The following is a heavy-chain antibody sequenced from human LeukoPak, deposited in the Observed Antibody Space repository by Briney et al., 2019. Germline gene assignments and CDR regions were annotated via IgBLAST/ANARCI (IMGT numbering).Heavy chain of an antibody. CDR1: GGSISSYY. J-gene: IGHJ6*03. CDR3: ARVLVVPAALYYYYYMGV. D-gene: IGHD2-2*01. CDR2: IYYSGST. Sequence: SETLSLTCTVSGGSISSYYWSWIRQPPGKGLEWIGYIYYSGSTNYNPSLKSRVTISVDTSKNQFSLKLSSVTAADTAVYYCARVLVVPAALYYYYYMGVWGKGTTVTVSS. V-gene: IGHV4-59*12.